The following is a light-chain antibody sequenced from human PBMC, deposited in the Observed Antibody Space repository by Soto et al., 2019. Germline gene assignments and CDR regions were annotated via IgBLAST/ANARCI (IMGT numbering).Light chain of an antibody. V-gene: IGKV2-40*01. CDR1: HSLLNSVDGNTY. CDR2: TLS. J-gene: IGKJ2*01. CDR3: MQRIEFPYT. Sequence: IVMTQTPLSLPVTPGEPASISCRSSHSLLNSVDGNTYLDWYLQKPGQSPRLRMYTLSYRASGRQDRFSGSGSGTGFTLKISRVEAEDVRIYYCMQRIEFPYTVGQGTKLELK.